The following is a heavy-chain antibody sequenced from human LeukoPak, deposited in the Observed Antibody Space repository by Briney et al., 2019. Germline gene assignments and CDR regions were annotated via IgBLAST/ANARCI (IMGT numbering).Heavy chain of an antibody. Sequence: SGTLSLTCAVSGGSISSSNWWSWVRQPPGRGLEWIGEIYHSGSTNYKPSLKSRLTMSVDKSKNQFSLNLSSVTAADTAVYYCAISPRGGWEEADRWGQGTLVTVSS. CDR1: GGSISSSNW. CDR3: AISPRGGWEEADR. J-gene: IGHJ5*02. D-gene: IGHD1-26*01. V-gene: IGHV4-4*02. CDR2: IYHSGST.